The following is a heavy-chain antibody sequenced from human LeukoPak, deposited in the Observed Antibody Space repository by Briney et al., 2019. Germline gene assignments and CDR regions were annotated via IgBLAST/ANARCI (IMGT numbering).Heavy chain of an antibody. Sequence: SETLSLTCAVYGGSFSGYYRSWIRQPPGKGLEWIGEINHSGSTNYNPSLKSRVTISVDTSKNQFSLKLSSVTAADTAVYYCARGYRAAAVGYWGQGTLVTVSS. CDR1: GGSFSGYY. CDR2: INHSGST. V-gene: IGHV4-34*01. CDR3: ARGYRAAAVGY. D-gene: IGHD6-13*01. J-gene: IGHJ4*02.